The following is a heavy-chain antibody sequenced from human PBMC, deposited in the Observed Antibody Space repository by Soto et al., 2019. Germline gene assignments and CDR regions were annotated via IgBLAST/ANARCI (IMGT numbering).Heavy chain of an antibody. J-gene: IGHJ6*02. V-gene: IGHV3-30*03. D-gene: IGHD3-3*01. CDR3: ARDFYDFWSGYNYYYGMDV. Sequence: GGSLRLSCAASGFTFSSYGMHWVRQAPGKGLEWVAVISYDGSNKYYADSVKGRFTISRDNSKNTLYLQMNSLRAEDTAVYYCARDFYDFWSGYNYYYGMDVWGQGTTVTVSS. CDR1: GFTFSSYG. CDR2: ISYDGSNK.